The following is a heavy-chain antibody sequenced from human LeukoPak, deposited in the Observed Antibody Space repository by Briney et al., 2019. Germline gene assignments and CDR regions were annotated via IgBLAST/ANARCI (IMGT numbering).Heavy chain of an antibody. D-gene: IGHD2-15*01. V-gene: IGHV1-69*13. CDR1: GGTFSSYA. Sequence: AASVKVSCKASGGTFSSYAISWVRQAPGQGLEWMGGIIPIFGTANYAQKFQGRVAITADDSTSTAYMELSSLRSEDTAVYYCARDGCSGGSCSSPGYWGQGTLVTVSS. J-gene: IGHJ4*02. CDR3: ARDGCSGGSCSSPGY. CDR2: IIPIFGTA.